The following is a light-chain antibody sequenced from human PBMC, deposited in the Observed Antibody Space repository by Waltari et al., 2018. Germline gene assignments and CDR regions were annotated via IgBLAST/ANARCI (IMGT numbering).Light chain of an antibody. J-gene: IGLJ2*01. Sequence: QSALTQPASVSGSPGQSVTIFCAGTSNDVGGYNSVSWYQEHPGQAPRVIIYDVSDRPSGVSDRFSGSKAGNTASRTISGLQADDEADYYCSSQSSNDVVLFGGGTKLTVL. CDR2: DVS. V-gene: IGLV2-14*01. CDR3: SSQSSNDVVL. CDR1: SNDVGGYNS.